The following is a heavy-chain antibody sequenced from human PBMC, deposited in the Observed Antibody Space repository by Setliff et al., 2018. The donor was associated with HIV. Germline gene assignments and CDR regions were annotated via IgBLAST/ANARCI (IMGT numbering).Heavy chain of an antibody. CDR3: ARGIVVVVAAPDAFDI. J-gene: IGHJ3*02. CDR2: IIAISGTP. D-gene: IGHD2-15*01. CDR1: GYTFTTYG. V-gene: IGHV1-8*03. Sequence: ASVKVSCKASGYTFTTYGITWVRQAPGQGLEWMGGIIAISGTPNYAQKFQGRVTITRNTSITTAYMELSSLRSEDTAIYYCARGIVVVVAAPDAFDIWGQGTMVTVSS.